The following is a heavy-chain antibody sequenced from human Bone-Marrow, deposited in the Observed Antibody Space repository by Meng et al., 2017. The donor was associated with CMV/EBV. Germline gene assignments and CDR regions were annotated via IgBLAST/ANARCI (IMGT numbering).Heavy chain of an antibody. CDR2: IYSGGSST. CDR1: GFSFSSYG. V-gene: IGHV3-23*03. CDR3: AKDLPGEN. D-gene: IGHD3-10*01. Sequence: GGSLRLSCAASGFSFSSYGMSWVRQAPGKGLEWVSVIYSGGSSTYYADSVKGRFTISRDNSKNTLYLQMNSLRAEDTAVYYCAKDLPGENWGQGTLVTVSS. J-gene: IGHJ4*02.